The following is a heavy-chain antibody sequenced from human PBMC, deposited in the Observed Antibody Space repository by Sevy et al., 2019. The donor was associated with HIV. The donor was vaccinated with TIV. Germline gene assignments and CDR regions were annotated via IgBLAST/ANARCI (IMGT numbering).Heavy chain of an antibody. V-gene: IGHV3-23*01. J-gene: IGHJ4*02. Sequence: GGSLRLSCAASGFTFSTYAMSWVRQAPGRGLEWVSGISGSSANTYYADSVRGRFTISRDNSENTLYLLMNSLRAEDRAVYYCGKEAPGYNYDSSGSFDYWGQGTLVTVSS. CDR1: GFTFSTYA. CDR2: ISGSSANT. CDR3: GKEAPGYNYDSSGSFDY. D-gene: IGHD3-22*01.